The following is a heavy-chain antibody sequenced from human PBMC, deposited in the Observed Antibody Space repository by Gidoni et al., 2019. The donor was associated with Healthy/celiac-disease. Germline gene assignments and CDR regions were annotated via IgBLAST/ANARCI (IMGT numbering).Heavy chain of an antibody. CDR3: AKDRATTLVDYYYYYGMDV. CDR1: GFPFSSYG. D-gene: IGHD1-1*01. CDR2: ISYDGSNK. Sequence: QVQLVESGGGVVQPGRSLRLSCAASGFPFSSYGMHWVRQAPGKGLEWVAVISYDGSNKYYADSVKGRFTISRDNSKITLYLQMNSLRAEDTAVYYCAKDRATTLVDYYYYYGMDVWGQGTTVTVSS. V-gene: IGHV3-30*18. J-gene: IGHJ6*02.